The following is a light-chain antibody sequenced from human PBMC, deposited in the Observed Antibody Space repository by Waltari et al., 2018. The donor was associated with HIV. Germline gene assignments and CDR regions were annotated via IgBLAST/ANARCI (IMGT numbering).Light chain of an antibody. CDR3: AAWDDSLSGPV. CDR2: RNN. J-gene: IGLJ3*02. Sequence: QSILTQPPSTSGTPGQRVTISCSGSGSNIGSNSVSWYHLLLGTAPKRLIYRNNQRPSGVPDRFSGSKSATSASLAIGGLRSEDEADYYCAAWDDSLSGPVFGGGTKLTVL. CDR1: GSNIGSNS. V-gene: IGLV1-47*01.